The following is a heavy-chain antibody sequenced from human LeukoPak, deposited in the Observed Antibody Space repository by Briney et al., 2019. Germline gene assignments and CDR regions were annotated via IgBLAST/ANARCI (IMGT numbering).Heavy chain of an antibody. CDR3: ARSDSSSWYSLHDY. CDR2: IRQDGGAK. CDR1: GFIFNDFW. V-gene: IGHV3-7*01. D-gene: IGHD6-13*01. J-gene: IGHJ4*02. Sequence: PGGSLRLSCTASGFIFNDFWMSWVRQAPGEGLEWVANIRQDGGAKNYVDSVKGRFTISRDNAKKSLYLQMNSLRAEDTAVYYCARSDSSSWYSLHDYWGQGTLVTVSS.